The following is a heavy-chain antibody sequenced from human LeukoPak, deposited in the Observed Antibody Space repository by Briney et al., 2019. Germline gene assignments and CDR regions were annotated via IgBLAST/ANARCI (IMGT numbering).Heavy chain of an antibody. V-gene: IGHV3-23*01. CDR2: ISNSGGST. J-gene: IGHJ6*02. CDR3: ARGPWSAAGYNGMDV. CDR1: GFTFSSYA. D-gene: IGHD6-13*01. Sequence: HPGGSLRLSCAASGFTFSSYAMSWVRQAPGKGLEWVSAISNSGGSTPYADSVKGRFTISRDNSKNTLYLQMNSLRGEDTAVYYCARGPWSAAGYNGMDVWGQGTTVTVSS.